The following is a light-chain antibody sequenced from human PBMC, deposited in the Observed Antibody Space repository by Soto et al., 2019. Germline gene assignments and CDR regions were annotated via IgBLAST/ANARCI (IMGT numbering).Light chain of an antibody. Sequence: EIVLTQSPGTLSLSPGERATLSCRASQSVSSSYLAWYQQKPGQAPRPLIYGASSRATGIPDRFSGSGSGTDFPLTISRLEPEDFAVYYCQQYGSSPRTFGQGTKVEIK. CDR2: GAS. V-gene: IGKV3-20*01. CDR3: QQYGSSPRT. J-gene: IGKJ1*01. CDR1: QSVSSSY.